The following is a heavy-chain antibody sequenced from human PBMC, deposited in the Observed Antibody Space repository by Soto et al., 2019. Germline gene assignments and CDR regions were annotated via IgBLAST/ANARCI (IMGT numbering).Heavy chain of an antibody. CDR3: ARENYYGSGTYFRLDV. J-gene: IGHJ6*02. D-gene: IGHD3-10*01. CDR2: LYDSGST. V-gene: IGHV4-59*01. CDR1: GDSISTYY. Sequence: QVQLQESGPGLVKPSETLSLTCTVSGDSISTYYWSWIRQPPGKGLEWIGYLYDSGSTHYNPSLKNRVTISVDASKNQFSLKLTSVTAADTAVYYCARENYYGSGTYFRLDVWGQGTRVTVSS.